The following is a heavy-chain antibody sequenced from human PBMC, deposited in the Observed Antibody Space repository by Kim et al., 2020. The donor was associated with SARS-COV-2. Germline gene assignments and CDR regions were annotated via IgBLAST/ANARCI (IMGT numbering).Heavy chain of an antibody. CDR3: AGFGEFVYWFDP. D-gene: IGHD3-10*01. Sequence: NDAQKLQGRVTMTTDTSTSTAYMELRSLRSDDTAVYYCAGFGEFVYWFDPWGQGTLVTVSS. J-gene: IGHJ5*02. V-gene: IGHV1-18*01.